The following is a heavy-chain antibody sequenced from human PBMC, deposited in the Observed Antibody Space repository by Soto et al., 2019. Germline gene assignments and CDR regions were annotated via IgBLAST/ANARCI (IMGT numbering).Heavy chain of an antibody. J-gene: IGHJ3*02. CDR3: ARVGPYDSSGYYLQDAFDI. CDR1: GGSFSGYY. Sequence: QVQLQQWGAGLFKPSETLSLTCAVYGGSFSGYYWSWIRQPPGKGLEWIGAINHSGSTNYNPSLKSRVTISVDTAKNQFSLKLSAVTAADTAVYYCARVGPYDSSGYYLQDAFDIWGQGTMVTVSS. V-gene: IGHV4-34*01. CDR2: INHSGST. D-gene: IGHD3-22*01.